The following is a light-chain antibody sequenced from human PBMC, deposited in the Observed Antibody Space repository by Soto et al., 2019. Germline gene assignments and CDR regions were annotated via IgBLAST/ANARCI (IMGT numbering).Light chain of an antibody. CDR1: SSDVGAYDY. CDR3: NPYPSSTTYV. V-gene: IGLV2-14*01. CDR2: EVT. J-gene: IGLJ1*01. Sequence: QSVLTQPASVSGSPGQSITVSCTGTSSDVGAYDYVSWYQHHPGKAPKLIIYEVTNRPSGVSNRFSGSKSGNTASLTISGLQAEDEADYYCNPYPSSTTYVFGNGTKVTV.